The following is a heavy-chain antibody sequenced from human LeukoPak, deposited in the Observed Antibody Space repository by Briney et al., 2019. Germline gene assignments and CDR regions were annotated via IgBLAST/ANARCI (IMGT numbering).Heavy chain of an antibody. D-gene: IGHD3-10*01. CDR3: ARHLRGGVDY. CDR2: ISTSGST. J-gene: IGHJ4*02. Sequence: NPSETLSLTCTVSGGSISSYYWSWIRQPPGKGLEWIGYISTSGSTNYNPSLKSRVTISVDTSKNQFSLKLSSVTAADTAVYYCARHLRGGVDYWGQGTLVTVSS. V-gene: IGHV4-4*09. CDR1: GGSISSYY.